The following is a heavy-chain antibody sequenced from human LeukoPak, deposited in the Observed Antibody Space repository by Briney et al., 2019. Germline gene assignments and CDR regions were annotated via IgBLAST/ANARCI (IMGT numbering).Heavy chain of an antibody. CDR2: IYYSGST. V-gene: IGHV4-31*03. Sequence: PSQTLSLTCTVSGGSISSGGYYWSWIRQHPGKGLEWIGYIYYSGSTYYNPSLKSRVTISVDTSKNQFSLKLSSVTAADTAVYYCARSGSKRYYFDYWGQGTLVTVSS. D-gene: IGHD3-22*01. CDR3: ARSGSKRYYFDY. CDR1: GGSISSGGYY. J-gene: IGHJ4*02.